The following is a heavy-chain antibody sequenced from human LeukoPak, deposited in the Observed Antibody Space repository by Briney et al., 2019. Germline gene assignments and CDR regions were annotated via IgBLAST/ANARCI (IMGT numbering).Heavy chain of an antibody. J-gene: IGHJ6*03. D-gene: IGHD3-3*01. CDR3: TSATYYDFGYYYYMDV. V-gene: IGHV3-49*03. CDR2: IRSKAYGGTT. CDR1: GFTFGDYA. Sequence: GGSLRLSCTASGFTFGDYAMSWFRRAPGRGLEWVGFIRSKAYGGTTEYAAPVKGRFTISRDDSKSIAYLRMNSLKTEDTAVYYCTSATYYDFGYYYYMDVWGKGTTVTVSS.